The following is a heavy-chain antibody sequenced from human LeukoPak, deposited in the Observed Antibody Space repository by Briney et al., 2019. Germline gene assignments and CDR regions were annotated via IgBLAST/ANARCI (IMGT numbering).Heavy chain of an antibody. CDR1: GGSISNYY. D-gene: IGHD3-22*01. CDR3: ARSVVMKQIVVDYELPDY. J-gene: IGHJ4*02. V-gene: IGHV4-59*08. Sequence: SETLSLTCTVSGGSISNYYWSWIRQPPGKELEWIGYIFYSGSTNYNPSLKSRVTISVDTSKNQFSLKLSFVTAADTAVYYCARSVVMKQIVVDYELPDYWGQGTLVTVSS. CDR2: IFYSGST.